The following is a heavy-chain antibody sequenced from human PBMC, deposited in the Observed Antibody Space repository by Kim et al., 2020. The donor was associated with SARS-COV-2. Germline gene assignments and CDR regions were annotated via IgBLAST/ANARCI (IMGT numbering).Heavy chain of an antibody. J-gene: IGHJ4*02. CDR2: IYWDDDK. Sequence: SGPTLVNPTQTLTLTCTFSGFSLSTSGVGVAWIRQPPGKALEWLAHIYWDDDKRYSPSLKSRLTITKDTSKNQVVLTMTNMDPVDTATYYCAHRGSNTWSGPYFDYWGQGTLVTVSS. CDR1: GFSLSTSGVG. D-gene: IGHD6-13*01. CDR3: AHRGSNTWSGPYFDY. V-gene: IGHV2-5*02.